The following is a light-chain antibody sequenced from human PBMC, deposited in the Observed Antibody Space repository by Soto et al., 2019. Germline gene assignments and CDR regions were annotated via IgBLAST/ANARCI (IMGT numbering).Light chain of an antibody. J-gene: IGKJ3*01. Sequence: DIQMTQSPSSLSASVGARVTITCRASQGIGNYLAWYQQIPGKVPNLLIYHASTLQSGVPSRFSGSGSGTDFTLTISSLQPADVETTYCKKYYSAVFTFRPGTKVDI. V-gene: IGKV1-27*01. CDR2: HAS. CDR1: QGIGNY. CDR3: KKYYSAVFT.